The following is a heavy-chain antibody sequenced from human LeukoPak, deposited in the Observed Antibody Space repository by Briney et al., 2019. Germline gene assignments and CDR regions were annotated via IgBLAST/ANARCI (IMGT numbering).Heavy chain of an antibody. V-gene: IGHV3-30*03. D-gene: IGHD6-13*01. CDR2: ISYDGSAK. CDR1: TFTFSTYG. J-gene: IGHJ3*02. Sequence: GGSLRLSCAASTFTFSTYGMHWVRQAPGKGLEWVAVISYDGSAKFYADSLKGRFTISRDNPRNTLFLQMNSLRAEDTAVYYCARVPGIAAADPFDIWGQGTMVTVSS. CDR3: ARVPGIAAADPFDI.